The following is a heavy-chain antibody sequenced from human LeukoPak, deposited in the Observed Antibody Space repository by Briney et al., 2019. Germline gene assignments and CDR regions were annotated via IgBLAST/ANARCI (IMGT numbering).Heavy chain of an antibody. V-gene: IGHV1-69*05. D-gene: IGHD3-22*01. CDR3: ARSQGIGSYDSRFDY. CDR2: IIPIFGTA. Sequence: ASVKVSCKASGGTFSSYAISWVRQAPGQGLEWMGGIIPIFGTANYAQKFQGRVTITTDESTSTAYMELSSLRSEDTAVYYCARSQGIGSYDSRFDYWGQGTLVTVSS. J-gene: IGHJ4*02. CDR1: GGTFSSYA.